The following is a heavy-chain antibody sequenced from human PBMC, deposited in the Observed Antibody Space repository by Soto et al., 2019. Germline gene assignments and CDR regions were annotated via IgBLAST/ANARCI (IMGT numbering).Heavy chain of an antibody. CDR1: RGTFNRYA. Sequence: QVQLVQSGSEVKKSGSSVKVSCKASRGTFNRYAICWVRQAPGQGLEWMGGIIPMFGSANYAQKFQGRVTITADESTNKAYMEMSSLTSDDTAVYYCATEGGHNYGLGRGHPFDPWGQGTLVTVSS. CDR2: IIPMFGSA. J-gene: IGHJ5*02. D-gene: IGHD4-17*01. CDR3: ATEGGHNYGLGRGHPFDP. V-gene: IGHV1-69*01.